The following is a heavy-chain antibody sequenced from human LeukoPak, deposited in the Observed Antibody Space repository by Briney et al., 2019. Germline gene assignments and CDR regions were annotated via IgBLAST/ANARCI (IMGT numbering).Heavy chain of an antibody. D-gene: IGHD6-13*01. Sequence: ASVKVSCKASGYTFTGYYMHWVRQAPGQGLEWMGWINPNSGGTNYAQKLQGRVTMTTDTSTSTAYMELRSLRSDDTAVYYCARSPMIPAGSASFVDYWGQGTLVTVSS. CDR2: INPNSGGT. J-gene: IGHJ4*02. CDR1: GYTFTGYY. V-gene: IGHV1-2*02. CDR3: ARSPMIPAGSASFVDY.